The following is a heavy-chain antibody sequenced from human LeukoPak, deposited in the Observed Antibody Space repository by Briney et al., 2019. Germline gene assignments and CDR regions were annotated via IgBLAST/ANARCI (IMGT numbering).Heavy chain of an antibody. J-gene: IGHJ6*02. CDR1: GFTVSSNY. CDR2: IYSGGST. V-gene: IGHV3-53*01. CDR3: ARGRPNGMDV. Sequence: KAGGSLILSCAASGFTVSSNYMNWVRQAPGKGLEWVSIIYSGGSTYYADSVKGRFTISRDHSKNTLYLQMNSLRAEDTAVYYCARGRPNGMDVWGQGTTVTVSS.